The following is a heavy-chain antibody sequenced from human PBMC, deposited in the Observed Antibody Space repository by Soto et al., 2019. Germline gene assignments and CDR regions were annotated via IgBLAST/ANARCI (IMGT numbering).Heavy chain of an antibody. J-gene: IGHJ6*02. D-gene: IGHD2-8*01. CDR1: GDTFSSYD. Sequence: ASVKVSCKXSGDTFSSYDINWVRQATGQGLEWMGWMNPNSGNTGYAQKFQGRVTMTRNTSISTAYMELSSLRSEDTAVYYCARVRGYCTNGVCYNPDYYYYYGMDVWGQGTTVTVS. CDR2: MNPNSGNT. CDR3: ARVRGYCTNGVCYNPDYYYYYGMDV. V-gene: IGHV1-8*01.